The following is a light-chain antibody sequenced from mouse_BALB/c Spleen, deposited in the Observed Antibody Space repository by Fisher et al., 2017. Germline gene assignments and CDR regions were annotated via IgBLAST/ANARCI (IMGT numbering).Light chain of an antibody. CDR3: QQWSSNPPT. CDR2: STS. V-gene: IGKV4-79*01. CDR1: SSVSSSY. Sequence: IVMTQSTAIMSASPGEKVTMTCSARSSVSSSYLYWYQQKPGSSPKLWIYSTSNLASGVPVRFSGSGSGTSYSLTISSMEAEDAATYYCQQWSSNPPTFGAGTKLELK. J-gene: IGKJ5*01.